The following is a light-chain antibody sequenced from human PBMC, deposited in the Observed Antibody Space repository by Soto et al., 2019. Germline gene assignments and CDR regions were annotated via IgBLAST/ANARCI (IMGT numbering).Light chain of an antibody. CDR2: GAS. J-gene: IGKJ4*01. V-gene: IGKV3-15*01. CDR1: QSVSSN. Sequence: EIVMTQSPATLSVSPGERATLSCRASQSVSSNLAWYQQKPGQAPRLLIYGASTRATGIPARFSGSGSGTEFTLTISSLQPEDFAVYYCQQYTDWPWGTFGGGTKVDIK. CDR3: QQYTDWPWGT.